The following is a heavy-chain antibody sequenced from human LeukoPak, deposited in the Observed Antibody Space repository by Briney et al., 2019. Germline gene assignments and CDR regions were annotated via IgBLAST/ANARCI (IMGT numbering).Heavy chain of an antibody. V-gene: IGHV1-46*04. CDR2: INPGAGTT. CDR3: AREYHGGFFDY. CDR1: EYTFINYY. Sequence: ASVKVSCKASEYTFINYYMHWVRQAPGQGLEWMGIINPGAGTTSYAQDLQGRVAVTWDTSTSTVYMELSSLRSDDTAVYYCAREYHGGFFDYWGQGTLVTVSS. J-gene: IGHJ4*02.